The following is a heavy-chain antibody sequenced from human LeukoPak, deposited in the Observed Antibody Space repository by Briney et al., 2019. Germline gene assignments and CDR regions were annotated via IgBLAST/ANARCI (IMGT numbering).Heavy chain of an antibody. J-gene: IGHJ4*02. V-gene: IGHV3-23*01. D-gene: IGHD5-12*01. CDR1: GFTFSSFA. CDR2: ISASGGST. Sequence: GSLRLSCAASGFTFSSFAKSWVRQAPGKGLEWVSAISASGGSTFYADSVKGRFTIPRDNSKNTLYLQMNSLRAEDTALYCCAKGRGYSGYDFFDYWGQGTLVTVSS. CDR3: AKGRGYSGYDFFDY.